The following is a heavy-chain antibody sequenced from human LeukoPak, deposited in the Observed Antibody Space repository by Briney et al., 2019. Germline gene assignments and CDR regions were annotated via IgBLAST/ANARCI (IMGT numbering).Heavy chain of an antibody. CDR2: ISGSGGST. CDR1: GFTFSSYA. J-gene: IGHJ6*02. Sequence: GGSLRLSCAASGFTFSSYAMSWVRQAPGKGLEWVSAISGSGGSTYYADSVKGRFTISRDNSKNTLYLQMNSLRAEDTAVYYCAKVLYFDWSPLDYYYGMDVWGQGTTVTVSS. D-gene: IGHD3-9*01. CDR3: AKVLYFDWSPLDYYYGMDV. V-gene: IGHV3-23*01.